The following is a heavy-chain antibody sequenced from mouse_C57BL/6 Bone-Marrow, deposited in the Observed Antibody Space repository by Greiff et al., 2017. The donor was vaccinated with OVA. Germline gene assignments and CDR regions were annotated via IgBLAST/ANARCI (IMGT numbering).Heavy chain of an antibody. CDR3: ARRAPLATVVAPRFAY. V-gene: IGHV1-9*01. D-gene: IGHD1-1*01. Sequence: VQLQQSGAELMKPGASVKLSCKATGYTFTGYWIEWVKQRPGHGLEWIGEILPGSGSTNYNEKFKGKATFTADTSSNTAYMQLSSLTTEDSAIYYCARRAPLATVVAPRFAYWGQGTLVTVSA. J-gene: IGHJ3*01. CDR2: ILPGSGST. CDR1: GYTFTGYW.